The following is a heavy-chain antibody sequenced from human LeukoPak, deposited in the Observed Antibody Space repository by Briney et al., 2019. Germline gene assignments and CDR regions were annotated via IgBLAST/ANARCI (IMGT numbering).Heavy chain of an antibody. V-gene: IGHV4-38-2*02. CDR1: GYSISSGYY. Sequence: WETLSLICTVSGYSISSGYYWCGMREPPGEGLGGIGSIYYSGNTYYTPSLKSRLTISRDTYKNDFSLKLRSVTAADAAVYYCERVPVNIWENWFDPWGGRTLVPVSS. D-gene: IGHD1-26*01. CDR3: ERVPVNIWENWFDP. J-gene: IGHJ5*02. CDR2: IYYSGNT.